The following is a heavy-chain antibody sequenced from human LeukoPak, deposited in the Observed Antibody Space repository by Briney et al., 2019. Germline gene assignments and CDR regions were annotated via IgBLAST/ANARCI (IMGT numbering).Heavy chain of an antibody. V-gene: IGHV3-53*01. J-gene: IGHJ3*02. CDR1: ELTVSNNY. Sequence: TGGSLRLSCAASELTVSNNYMNWVRQAPGKGLEWVSVIYSGGTTNYADSVQSRFIISRDSSKNTVYLQMNRLRADDTAVYYCAREHYDYFWGTYRSYALDIWGQGTMVTVSS. CDR3: AREHYDYFWGTYRSYALDI. CDR2: IYSGGTT. D-gene: IGHD3-16*02.